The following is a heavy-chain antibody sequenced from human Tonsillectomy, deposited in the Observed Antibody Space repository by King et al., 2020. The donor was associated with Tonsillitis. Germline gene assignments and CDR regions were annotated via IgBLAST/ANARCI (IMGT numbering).Heavy chain of an antibody. J-gene: IGHJ6*02. CDR1: GFTFSYDG. CDR2: ISGTGGSS. CDR3: AKDPTAHAAYYYYAMDV. Sequence: VQLVESGGGLVQPGGSLRLSCAASGFTFSYDGMSWVRHAPGKGLEWFSVISGTGGSSYYAASVKGRFTISRDNSKNTRYLQMNSLRAEDTAVYYCAKDPTAHAAYYYYAMDVWGQGTTVTVSS. V-gene: IGHV3-23*04.